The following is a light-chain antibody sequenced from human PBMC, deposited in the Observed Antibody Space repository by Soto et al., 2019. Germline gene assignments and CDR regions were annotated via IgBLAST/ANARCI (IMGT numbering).Light chain of an antibody. CDR1: QSISTW. V-gene: IGKV1-5*03. CDR3: QQYNTDPIS. Sequence: DIQMTQSPSTLSASVGDRVTITCRASQSISTWLAWYQQKPGKAPKLLIYQASSLEGGVPSRFSGSGSGTEFNITISSLRTDDFATYYCQQYNTDPISFGGGTTVEIK. CDR2: QAS. J-gene: IGKJ4*01.